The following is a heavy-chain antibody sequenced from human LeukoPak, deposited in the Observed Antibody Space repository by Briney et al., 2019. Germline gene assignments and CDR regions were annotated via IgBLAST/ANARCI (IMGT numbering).Heavy chain of an antibody. CDR3: AKDRVVYYDFWSGSNDY. J-gene: IGHJ4*02. CDR2: INPKSGDT. Sequence: ASVKVSCKASGYTFTGFYIHWVRQAPGQGLEWMGWINPKSGDTKYAPKFQGRVTMTRDTSISTAYMELNRLRSDDTAVYYCAKDRVVYYDFWSGSNDYWGQGTLVTVSS. D-gene: IGHD3-3*01. CDR1: GYTFTGFY. V-gene: IGHV1-2*02.